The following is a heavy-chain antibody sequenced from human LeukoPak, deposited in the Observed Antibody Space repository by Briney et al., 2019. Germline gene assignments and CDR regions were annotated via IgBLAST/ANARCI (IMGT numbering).Heavy chain of an antibody. J-gene: IGHJ4*02. CDR2: IKPNSGHT. D-gene: IGHD1-26*01. Sequence: VKVSSKPSGSPFSRQFITRVRQSPGHRLECRGWIKPNSGHTNYAQNFQGRHTMTRETTISTVYMELNGLTSDDTAVYYCARGGEWELAIDFWGQGTLITVSS. CDR1: GSPFSRQF. CDR3: ARGGEWELAIDF. V-gene: IGHV1-2*02.